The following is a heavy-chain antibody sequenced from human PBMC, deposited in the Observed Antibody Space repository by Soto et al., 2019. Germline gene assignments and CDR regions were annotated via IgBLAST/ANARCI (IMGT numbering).Heavy chain of an antibody. Sequence: GASVKVSCKASGYTFTGYYMHWVRQAPGQGLEWMGWINLNSGGTNYAQKFQGRVTLTRDTPISTAYMELSRLRSDDTAVYYCARVRGGFGSNYRYFDFWGQGTLVTVSS. CDR2: INLNSGGT. D-gene: IGHD4-4*01. V-gene: IGHV1-2*02. CDR3: ARVRGGFGSNYRYFDF. CDR1: GYTFTGYY. J-gene: IGHJ4*02.